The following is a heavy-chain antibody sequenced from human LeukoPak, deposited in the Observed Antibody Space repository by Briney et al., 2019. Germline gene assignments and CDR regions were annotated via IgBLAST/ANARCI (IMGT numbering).Heavy chain of an antibody. Sequence: GGSLRLSCAASGFTLGNYWMHWVRQAPEKGLVWVSRGDGDGSHSTYADSVKGRFTISRDNAKNTLYLRMNRLTGEDTAVYYCAYSDHFDTWGQGTLVTVSS. CDR2: GDGDGSHS. CDR3: AYSDHFDT. J-gene: IGHJ4*02. CDR1: GFTLGNYW. V-gene: IGHV3-74*03. D-gene: IGHD4-17*01.